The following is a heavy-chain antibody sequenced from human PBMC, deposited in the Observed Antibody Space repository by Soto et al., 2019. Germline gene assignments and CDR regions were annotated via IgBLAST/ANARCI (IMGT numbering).Heavy chain of an antibody. V-gene: IGHV3-21*01. D-gene: IGHD2-15*01. CDR2: ISGTSDYI. Sequence: VGSLRLSCAASGFTFSSYSMNWVRQAPGRGLEWVAAISGTSDYIYYADSVKGRFTISRDNAKTSLYIQMNSLRAEDTAVYYCARDHRYCSGSSCRPYYYYYGMDVCGQRTTVTVSS. J-gene: IGHJ6*02. CDR1: GFTFSSYS. CDR3: ARDHRYCSGSSCRPYYYYYGMDV.